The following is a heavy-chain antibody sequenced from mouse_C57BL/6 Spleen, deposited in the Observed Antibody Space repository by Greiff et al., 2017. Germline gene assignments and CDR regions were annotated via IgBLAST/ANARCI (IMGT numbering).Heavy chain of an antibody. CDR1: GYAFSSYW. V-gene: IGHV1-80*01. D-gene: IGHD1-1*01. CDR3: ARNYGSSYWYFDV. Sequence: VQLQQYGAELVKPGASVKISCKASGYAFSSYWMNWVKQRPGKGLEWIGQIYPGDGDTNYNGKFKGKATLTADKSSSTAYMQLSSLTSEDSAVYFCARNYGSSYWYFDVWGTGTTVTVSS. J-gene: IGHJ1*03. CDR2: IYPGDGDT.